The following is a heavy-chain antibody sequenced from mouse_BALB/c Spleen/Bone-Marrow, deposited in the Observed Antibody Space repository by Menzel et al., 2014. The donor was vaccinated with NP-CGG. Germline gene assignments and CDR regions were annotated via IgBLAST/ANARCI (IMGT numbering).Heavy chain of an antibody. CDR3: TRRGLYYGYAMDY. Sequence: EVKVVESGPDLVKPSQSLSLTCTVTGYSITSGYSWHWIRQFSGNKLEWMGYIHYSGSTNYNPSLKSRISITRDTSKNQFFLQLNSVTTEDTATYYCTRRGLYYGYAMDYWGQGTSVTVSS. J-gene: IGHJ4*01. CDR1: GYSITSGYS. D-gene: IGHD1-1*02. V-gene: IGHV3-1*02. CDR2: IHYSGST.